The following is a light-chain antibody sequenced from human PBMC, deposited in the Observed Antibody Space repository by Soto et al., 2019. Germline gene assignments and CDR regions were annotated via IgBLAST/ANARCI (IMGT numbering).Light chain of an antibody. V-gene: IGLV4-69*01. J-gene: IGLJ1*01. CDR2: VNSDGSH. CDR1: SGHSSYA. CDR3: QTWATGTNYV. Sequence: QSVLTQSPSASASLGASVKLTCTLSSGHSSYAIAWHQQQPEKGPRYLMKVNSDGSHSKGDGIPDRFSGSSSGAERYLSISSLQSEDEADYYCQTWATGTNYVFGTGTKLTVL.